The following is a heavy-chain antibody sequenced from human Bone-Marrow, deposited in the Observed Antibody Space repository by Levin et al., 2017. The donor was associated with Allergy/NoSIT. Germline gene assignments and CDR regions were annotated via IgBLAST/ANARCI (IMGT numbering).Heavy chain of an antibody. CDR3: ARVFRYVDTAMARYFDY. V-gene: IGHV7-4-1*01. Sequence: ASVKVSCKASGYTFTSYAMNWVRQAPGQGLEWMGWINTNTGNPTYAQGFTGRFVFSLDTSVSTAYLQICSLKAEDTAVYYCARVFRYVDTAMARYFDYWGQGTLVTVSS. CDR2: INTNTGNP. CDR1: GYTFTSYA. J-gene: IGHJ4*02. D-gene: IGHD5-18*01.